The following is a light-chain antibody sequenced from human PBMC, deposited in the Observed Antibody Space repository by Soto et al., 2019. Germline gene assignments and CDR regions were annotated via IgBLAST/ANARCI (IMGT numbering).Light chain of an antibody. CDR2: YDD. CDR1: SSNIGSNF. J-gene: IGLJ2*01. Sequence: QSVLTQPPSASGTPGQRVTISCSGSSSNIGSNFVNWYQQLPGTAPKLLIYYDDLLPSGVSNRFSGSKSGTSASLAISGLQSEDEAVYYCEAWDDSLNGVVFGGGTKLTVL. V-gene: IGLV1-44*01. CDR3: EAWDDSLNGVV.